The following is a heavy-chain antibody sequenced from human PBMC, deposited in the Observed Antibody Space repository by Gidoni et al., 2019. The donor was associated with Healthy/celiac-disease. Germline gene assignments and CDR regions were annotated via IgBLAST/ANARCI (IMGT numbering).Heavy chain of an antibody. CDR2: ISYDGSNK. V-gene: IGHV3-30*18. CDR3: AKGPRYDSSGPSFDY. CDR1: GFTFSSYG. Sequence: QVQLVESGGGVVQPGRSLRLSCAASGFTFSSYGMHWVRQAPGKGLEWLAVISYDGSNKYYADSVKGRFTISRDNSKNTLYLQMNSLRAEDTAVYYCAKGPRYDSSGPSFDYWGQGTLVTVSS. D-gene: IGHD3-22*01. J-gene: IGHJ4*02.